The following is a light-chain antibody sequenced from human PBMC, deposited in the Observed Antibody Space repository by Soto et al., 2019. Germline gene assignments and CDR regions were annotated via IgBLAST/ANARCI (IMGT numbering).Light chain of an antibody. CDR1: QGISSY. CDR2: AAS. CDR3: QQLNSYPLT. Sequence: DIQLTQSPSFLSASVGDRVTITCRASQGISSYLAWYQQKPGRAPKLLIYAASTLESGFPSRFSGSGSGTEFTLTISILQSEDFASYYCQQLNSYPLTFGGGTKVEIK. J-gene: IGKJ4*01. V-gene: IGKV1-9*01.